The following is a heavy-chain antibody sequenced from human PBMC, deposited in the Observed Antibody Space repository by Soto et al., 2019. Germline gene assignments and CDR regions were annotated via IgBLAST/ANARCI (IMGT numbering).Heavy chain of an antibody. CDR3: ARYVDRFGELSTH. D-gene: IGHD3-16*02. Sequence: EVQLVETGGGLIQPGGSLRLSCAASGFTVSSNYMSWVRQAPGKGLEWVSVIYSGGSTYYADSVKGRFTISRDNSKNTLYPQMNSLSAEDTAVYYCARYVDRFGELSTHWGQGTLVTVSS. CDR2: IYSGGST. J-gene: IGHJ4*02. CDR1: GFTVSSNY. V-gene: IGHV3-53*02.